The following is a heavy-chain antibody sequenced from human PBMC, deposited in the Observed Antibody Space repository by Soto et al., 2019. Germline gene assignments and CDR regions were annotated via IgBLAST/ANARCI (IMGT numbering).Heavy chain of an antibody. CDR2: IYYSGST. Sequence: PSETLSLTCTVSGGSISSYYWSWIRQPPGKGLEWIGYIYYSGSTNYNPSLKSRVTISVDTSKNQFSLKLSSVTAADTAVYHCARLLGYCSGGSCYPSTSTFDYWGQGTLVTV. CDR3: ARLLGYCSGGSCYPSTSTFDY. V-gene: IGHV4-59*08. J-gene: IGHJ4*02. CDR1: GGSISSYY. D-gene: IGHD2-15*01.